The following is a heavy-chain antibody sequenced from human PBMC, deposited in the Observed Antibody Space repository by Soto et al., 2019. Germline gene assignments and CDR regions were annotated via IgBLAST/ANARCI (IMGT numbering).Heavy chain of an antibody. CDR2: IKSKTDGGTT. V-gene: IGHV3-15*01. CDR3: TTDEAGYCRGGSCYRRAYYYYYYMDV. Sequence: EVQLVESGGGLVKPGGSLRLSCAASGFTFSNAWMSWVRQAPGKGLEWVGRIKSKTDGGTTDYAAPVKGRFTISRDDSKNTLYLQMNSLKTEDTAVYHCTTDEAGYCRGGSCYRRAYYYYYYMDVWGKGTTVTVSS. J-gene: IGHJ6*03. CDR1: GFTFSNAW. D-gene: IGHD2-15*01.